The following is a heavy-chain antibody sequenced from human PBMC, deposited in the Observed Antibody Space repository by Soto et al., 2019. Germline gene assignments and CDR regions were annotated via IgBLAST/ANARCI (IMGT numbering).Heavy chain of an antibody. CDR3: GRDLAPPVTTWWMVY. CDR1: GFSLSSYC. CDR2: INGDGSST. V-gene: IGHV3-74*01. D-gene: IGHD4-17*01. J-gene: IGHJ4*02. Sequence: GGSLGLSCAASGFSLSSYCMHWVRQAPGKGLVWVSRINGDGSSTTYADSVKGRFTISRDNAKNTLYLQMNSLGAVDTALYYCGRDLAPPVTTWWMVYRGQGPLVTVFS.